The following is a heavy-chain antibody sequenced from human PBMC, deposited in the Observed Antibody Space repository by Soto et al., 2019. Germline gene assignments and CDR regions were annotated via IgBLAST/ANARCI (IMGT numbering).Heavy chain of an antibody. Sequence: SEPLSLTCTVSGGSISSYYWSWIRQPPGKGLEWIGYIYYSGSTNYNPSLKSRVTISVDTSKNQFSLKLSSVTAADTAVYYCARVRVGSLYYFDYWGQGTLVTVSS. D-gene: IGHD1-26*01. CDR1: GGSISSYY. CDR3: ARVRVGSLYYFDY. J-gene: IGHJ4*02. CDR2: IYYSGST. V-gene: IGHV4-59*01.